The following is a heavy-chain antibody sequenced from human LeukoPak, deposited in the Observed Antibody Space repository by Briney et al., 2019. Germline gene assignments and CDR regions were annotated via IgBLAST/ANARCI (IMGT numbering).Heavy chain of an antibody. J-gene: IGHJ4*02. V-gene: IGHV3-23*01. D-gene: IGHD2-2*01. CDR2: ISGSGGST. CDR3: AKASSSYCSSTSCYRPLDY. CDR1: GFTFSSYA. Sequence: HPGGSLRLSCAASGFTFSSYAMSWVRQAPGKGLEWVSAISGSGGSTYYAGSVKGRFTISRDNSKNTLYLQMNSLRAEDTAVYYCAKASSSYCSSTSCYRPLDYWGQGTLVTVSS.